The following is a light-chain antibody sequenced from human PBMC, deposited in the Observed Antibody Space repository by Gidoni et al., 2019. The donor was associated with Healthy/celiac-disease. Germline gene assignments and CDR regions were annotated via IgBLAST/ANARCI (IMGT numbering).Light chain of an antibody. CDR2: DVS. CDR3: ISYTSSSTL. V-gene: IGLV2-14*01. J-gene: IGLJ2*01. Sequence: QSALPQPATVSGYPGQSITISCTGTRSDVVGYNYVSWYQQHPGKAPKLMIYDVSNRPSGVSNRFSGSKSGNTASLTISGLQAEDDADYYCISYTSSSTLFGGGTKLTVL. CDR1: RSDVVGYNY.